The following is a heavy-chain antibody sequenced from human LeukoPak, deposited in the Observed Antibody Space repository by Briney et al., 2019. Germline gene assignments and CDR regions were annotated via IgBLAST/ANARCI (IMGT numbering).Heavy chain of an antibody. D-gene: IGHD3-10*01. CDR3: TRDLPYYYGSGSYAFDY. Sequence: RSLRLSRTASGFTPCDYAMSWVRQAPGKGLEWGGFIRSKVYGGTTEYAASVKGRFTISRDDSKSIAYLQMNSLKTEDTAVYYCTRDLPYYYGSGSYAFDYWGQGTLVTVSS. CDR1: GFTPCDYA. CDR2: IRSKVYGGTT. J-gene: IGHJ4*02. V-gene: IGHV3-49*04.